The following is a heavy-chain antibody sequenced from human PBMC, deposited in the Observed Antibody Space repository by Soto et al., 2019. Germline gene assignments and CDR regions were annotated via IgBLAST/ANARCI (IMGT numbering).Heavy chain of an antibody. CDR2: ISGSGTAT. CDR3: VTAFGPAPH. Sequence: GGSLRLSCAASGFTFSSYAMSWVRQAPGKGLEWVSAISGSGTATDYADSVKGRFTISRDNSKNTLYLQMNSLRAEATAVYYCVTAFGPAPHWGQGTLVTVSS. CDR1: GFTFSSYA. J-gene: IGHJ4*02. D-gene: IGHD3-16*01. V-gene: IGHV3-23*01.